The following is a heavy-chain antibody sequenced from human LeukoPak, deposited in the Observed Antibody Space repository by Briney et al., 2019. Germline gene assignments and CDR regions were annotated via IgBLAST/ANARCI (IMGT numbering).Heavy chain of an antibody. Sequence: GSLRLSCAASEFTFSIYSMNWVRQAPGKGLEWIGEINHSGSTNYNPSLKSRVTISVDTSKNQFSLKLSSVTAADTAVYYCARGRCSSTSCYRGVWFDPWGQGTLVTVSS. V-gene: IGHV4-34*01. CDR2: INHSGST. J-gene: IGHJ5*02. D-gene: IGHD2-2*01. CDR3: ARGRCSSTSCYRGVWFDP. CDR1: EFTFSIYS.